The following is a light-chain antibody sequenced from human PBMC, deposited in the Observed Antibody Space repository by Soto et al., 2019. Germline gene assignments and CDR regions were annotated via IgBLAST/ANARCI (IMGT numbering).Light chain of an antibody. CDR2: KAS. CDR1: QSISYW. J-gene: IGKJ4*01. V-gene: IGKV1-5*03. CDR3: QHYASYPIS. Sequence: DIQMTQSPSTLSASVGDRVTITCRASQSISYWLAWYQQKPGKAPKLLIYKASILESGFPSRFSGSGSGTEFSLTISSLQPDDFATYYCQHYASYPISFGGGTKVEIK.